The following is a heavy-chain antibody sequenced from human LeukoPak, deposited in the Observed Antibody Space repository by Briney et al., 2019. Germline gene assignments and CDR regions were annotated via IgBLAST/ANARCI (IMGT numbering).Heavy chain of an antibody. J-gene: IGHJ5*02. Sequence: PSQTLSLTCAVSGGSISSGGYSWSWIRQPPGKGLEWIGYIYHSGNTYYNPSLKSRVTISVDRSKNQFSLKLSSVTAAGPAVYYCARSTTVSNWFDPWGQGTLVTVSS. CDR2: IYHSGNT. V-gene: IGHV4-30-2*01. CDR1: GGSISSGGYS. CDR3: ARSTTVSNWFDP. D-gene: IGHD4-17*01.